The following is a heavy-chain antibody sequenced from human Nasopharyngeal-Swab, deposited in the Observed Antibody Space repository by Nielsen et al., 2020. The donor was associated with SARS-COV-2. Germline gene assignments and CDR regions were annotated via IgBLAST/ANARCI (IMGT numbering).Heavy chain of an antibody. CDR3: AKDHGRTGPSYY. V-gene: IGHV3-23*01. D-gene: IGHD1-14*01. CDR1: VFTFRSYP. J-gene: IGHJ4*02. Sequence: GESLKISCAASVFTFRSYPMSWVRQAPGKGLEWVSANSGSGGSTYYADSVKGRFTISRDNSKNTLYLQMNSLRAEDTAVYYCAKDHGRTGPSYYWGQGTLVTVSS. CDR2: NSGSGGST.